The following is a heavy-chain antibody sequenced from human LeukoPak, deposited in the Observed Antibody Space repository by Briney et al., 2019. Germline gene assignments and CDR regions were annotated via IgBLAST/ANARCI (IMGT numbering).Heavy chain of an antibody. CDR3: ARDLTAVAGTGDY. CDR1: GYTFTVYY. Sequence: VASVKVSCTASGYTFTVYYMHWVRQAPGQGLEWMGWINPNSGGTNYAQKFQGRVTMTRDTSISTAYMELSRLRSDDAAVYYCARDLTAVAGTGDYWGQGTLVTVSS. D-gene: IGHD6-19*01. CDR2: INPNSGGT. J-gene: IGHJ4*02. V-gene: IGHV1-2*02.